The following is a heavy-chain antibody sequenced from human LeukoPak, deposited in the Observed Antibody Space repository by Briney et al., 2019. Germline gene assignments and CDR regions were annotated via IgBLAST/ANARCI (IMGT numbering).Heavy chain of an antibody. J-gene: IGHJ4*02. CDR3: AKDRGSSGWAYFDY. V-gene: IGHV3-30*18. CDR1: GFTFSSYG. Sequence: GRSLILSCAASGFTFSSYGLNWVRQAPGKGLEWVAVISYAGSNKYYVDSVKGRFTISRDNSKNTLYLQMNSLRAEDTAVYYCAKDRGSSGWAYFDYWGQRTIVTVCS. CDR2: ISYAGSNK. D-gene: IGHD6-19*01.